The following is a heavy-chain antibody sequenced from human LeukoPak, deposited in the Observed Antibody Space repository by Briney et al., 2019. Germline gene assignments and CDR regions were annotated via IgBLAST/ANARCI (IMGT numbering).Heavy chain of an antibody. Sequence: ASVKVSCKASGYTFTSYGISLVRQAPGQGLECMGWISGYSGNTNYVQKFQGRVTIATDTSTSTVYKELRSLRSDDTAVYYCARDIATVVHQEWGQGTLVTVSS. CDR1: GYTFTSYG. J-gene: IGHJ4*02. D-gene: IGHD2-2*01. V-gene: IGHV1-18*01. CDR3: ARDIATVVHQE. CDR2: ISGYSGNT.